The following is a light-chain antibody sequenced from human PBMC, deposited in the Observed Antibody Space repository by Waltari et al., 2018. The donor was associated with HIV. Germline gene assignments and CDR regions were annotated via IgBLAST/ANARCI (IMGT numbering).Light chain of an antibody. CDR3: QQGYSLPLT. V-gene: IGKV1-39*01. J-gene: IGKJ3*01. CDR2: AGS. Sequence: DIQMTQSPSSLSVSVGDRATITCRASQTITNYLNWYQQKPGKAPKLLIYAGSSLQSGVPYRFSGSGSGTDFTLTISGLQPEDVGAYYCQQGYSLPLTFGPGTKVDI. CDR1: QTITNY.